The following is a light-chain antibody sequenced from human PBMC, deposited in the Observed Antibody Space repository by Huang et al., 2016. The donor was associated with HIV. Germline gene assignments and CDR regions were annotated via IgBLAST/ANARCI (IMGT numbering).Light chain of an antibody. CDR2: AAS. J-gene: IGKJ5*01. V-gene: IGKV1-39*01. CDR1: QNVNTY. Sequence: DIQMTQSPPSLSASVGDSVTIACRASQNVNTYLNWYQQKPGQAPRLLIFAASRLRSGVPSRFSGSGSGTDFTLTISSLQLEDFATYYCQQRFSTTITFGQGTRLDIK. CDR3: QQRFSTTIT.